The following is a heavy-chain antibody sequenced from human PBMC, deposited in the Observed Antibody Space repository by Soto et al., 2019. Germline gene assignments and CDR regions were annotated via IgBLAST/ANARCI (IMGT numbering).Heavy chain of an antibody. Sequence: GGSLRLSCAASGFTFSSYGMHWVRQAPGKGLEWVAVIWYDGSNKYYADSVKGRFTISRDNSKNTLYLQMNSLRAEDTAVYYCAREFTGYCSSTSCYLDYWGQGTLVTVSS. D-gene: IGHD2-2*01. V-gene: IGHV3-33*01. CDR3: AREFTGYCSSTSCYLDY. CDR2: IWYDGSNK. J-gene: IGHJ4*02. CDR1: GFTFSSYG.